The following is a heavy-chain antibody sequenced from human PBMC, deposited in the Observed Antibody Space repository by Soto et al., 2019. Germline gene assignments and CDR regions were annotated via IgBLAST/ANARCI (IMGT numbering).Heavy chain of an antibody. J-gene: IGHJ6*03. V-gene: IGHV6-1*01. Sequence: QVQLQESGPGLVKPSQTLSVSCAISGDSVSGDSAAWNWVRLSPSRGIEWLARTYYRSRWCNDYSVSERSRITDTPDTSKSQFSVQLPSGTSEDTAISFCAATTSYHWLHMDVWGRGTTATVSS. CDR1: GDSVSGDSAA. D-gene: IGHD2-2*01. CDR2: TYYRSRWCN. CDR3: AATTSYHWLHMDV.